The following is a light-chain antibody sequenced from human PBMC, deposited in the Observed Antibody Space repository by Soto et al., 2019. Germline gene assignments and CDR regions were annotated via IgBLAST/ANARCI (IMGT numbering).Light chain of an antibody. Sequence: DIQMTQSPSTLSASVGDRVTITCRASQSISSWLAWYQQKPGKAPKLLIYKASSLESGVPSRFSGSGSGTEFTLTISSLQPDDFATYYCQQLDNYPRTFGQGTQVDIK. V-gene: IGKV1-5*03. CDR2: KAS. CDR3: QQLDNYPRT. J-gene: IGKJ1*01. CDR1: QSISSW.